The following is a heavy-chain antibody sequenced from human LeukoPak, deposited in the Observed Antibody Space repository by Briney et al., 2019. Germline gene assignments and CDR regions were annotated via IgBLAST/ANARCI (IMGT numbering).Heavy chain of an antibody. J-gene: IGHJ4*02. CDR3: ARPSTIFGVVIYFDY. CDR1: GFMFSDYY. V-gene: IGHV3-11*04. Sequence: RGSLRLSCAASGFMFSDYYMIWIRQAPGKGLEWVSYISNSGNTIYYADSVKGRFTISRDNAKNSLYLQMNSLRAEDTAMYYCARPSTIFGVVIYFDYWGQGTLVTVSS. D-gene: IGHD3-3*02. CDR2: ISNSGNTI.